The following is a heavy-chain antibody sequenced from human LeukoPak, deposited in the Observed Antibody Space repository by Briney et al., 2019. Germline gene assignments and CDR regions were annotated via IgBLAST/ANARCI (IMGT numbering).Heavy chain of an antibody. J-gene: IGHJ5*02. D-gene: IGHD3-3*01. CDR2: ISSSSSYI. CDR1: GFTFSSYS. V-gene: IGHV3-21*01. CDR3: ARDRQVGFLEWLLDGWFDP. Sequence: NPGGSLRLSCAASGFTFSSYSMNWVRQAPGKGLEWVSSISSSSSYIYYADSVKGRFTISRDNAKNSLYLQMDSLRAEDTAVYYCARDRQVGFLEWLLDGWFDPWGQGTLVTVSS.